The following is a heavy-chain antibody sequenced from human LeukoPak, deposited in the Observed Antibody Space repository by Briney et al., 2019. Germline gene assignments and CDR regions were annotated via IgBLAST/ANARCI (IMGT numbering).Heavy chain of an antibody. V-gene: IGHV4-61*02. CDR1: GGSISSSSYY. J-gene: IGHJ5*02. CDR2: IYTSGST. CDR3: ARDVNRLLWFGELWGWFAP. D-gene: IGHD3-10*01. Sequence: PSQTLSLTCTVSGGSISSSSYYWSWIRQPAGKELEWIGRIYTSGSTNYNPSLKSRVAISVDTSKNQFSPKLSSVTAADTAVYYCARDVNRLLWFGELWGWFAPWGQGTLVTVSS.